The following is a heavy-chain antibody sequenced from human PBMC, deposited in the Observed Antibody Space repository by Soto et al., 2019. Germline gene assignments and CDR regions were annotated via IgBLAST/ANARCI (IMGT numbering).Heavy chain of an antibody. CDR3: AKEELGPDAFDI. D-gene: IGHD7-27*01. CDR1: GFTFSSYG. CDR2: ISYDGSNK. V-gene: IGHV3-30*18. Sequence: PGGSLRLSCAASGFTFSSYGMHWVRQAPGKGLEWVAVISYDGSNKYYADSVKGRFTISRDNSKNTLYLQMNSLRAEDTAVYYCAKEELGPDAFDIWGQGTMVTVS. J-gene: IGHJ3*02.